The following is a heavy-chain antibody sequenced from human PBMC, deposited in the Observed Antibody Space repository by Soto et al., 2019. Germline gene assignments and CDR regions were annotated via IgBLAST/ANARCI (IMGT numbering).Heavy chain of an antibody. J-gene: IGHJ5*02. CDR1: GYTFTGYY. V-gene: IGHV1-2*02. Sequence: GASVKVSCKASGYTFTGYYMHWVRQAPGQGLEWMGWINPNSGGTNYAQKFQGRVTMTRGTSISTAYMELSRLRSDDTAVYYCARVLKYSSSHGDWFDPWGQGTLVTVSS. CDR3: ARVLKYSSSHGDWFDP. D-gene: IGHD6-13*01. CDR2: INPNSGGT.